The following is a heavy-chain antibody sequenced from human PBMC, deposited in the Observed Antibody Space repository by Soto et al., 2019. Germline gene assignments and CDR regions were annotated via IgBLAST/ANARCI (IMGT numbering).Heavy chain of an antibody. V-gene: IGHV4-4*02. CDR2: IYKSGST. D-gene: IGHD3-3*01. CDR3: ARERRFLEWSRGYFDY. Sequence: PSETLSLTCALPGGSLSSSNWWSWVRQPPGKGLEWIGEIYKSGSTNYNPSLKSQVTISLDKSKNQFSLKLSSVTAADTAVFYCARERRFLEWSRGYFDYWGQGTLVTVSS. CDR1: GGSLSSSNW. J-gene: IGHJ4*02.